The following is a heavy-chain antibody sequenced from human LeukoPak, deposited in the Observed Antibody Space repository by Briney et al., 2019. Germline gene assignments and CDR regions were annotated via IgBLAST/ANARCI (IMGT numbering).Heavy chain of an antibody. CDR3: AKDPYYYYGSGSRFDY. CDR2: ISGSGGST. V-gene: IGHV3-23*01. D-gene: IGHD3-10*01. Sequence: GGSLRLSCAASGFTFSSYAMSWVRQAPGKGLEWVSAISGSGGSTYYADSVKGRFTISRDNSKNTLYLQMNSLRAEDTAVYYCAKDPYYYYGSGSRFDYWGQGTLVTVSS. J-gene: IGHJ4*02. CDR1: GFTFSSYA.